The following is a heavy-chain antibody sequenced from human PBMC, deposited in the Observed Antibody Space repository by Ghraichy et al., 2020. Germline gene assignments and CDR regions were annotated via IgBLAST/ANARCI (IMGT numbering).Heavy chain of an antibody. CDR1: GITFTNAW. Sequence: GESLNISCAASGITFTNAWMSWVRQAPGKGLEWVGRIKSKTDGGTTYYVVPVKGRFTISRDDSKSTLYLQMNGLKTDDTGVYFCTRERDCSGGSCPYYWGQGTRVTVSS. V-gene: IGHV3-15*01. D-gene: IGHD2-15*01. J-gene: IGHJ4*02. CDR2: IKSKTDGGTT. CDR3: TRERDCSGGSCPYY.